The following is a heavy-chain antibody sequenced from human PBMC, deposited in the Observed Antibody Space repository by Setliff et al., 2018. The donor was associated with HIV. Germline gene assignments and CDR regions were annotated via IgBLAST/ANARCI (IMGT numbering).Heavy chain of an antibody. CDR1: GVSITTDGFY. CDR3: AGGRYFRDIRDSRFDF. Sequence: PSETLSLTCSVSGVSITTDGFYWSWIRHYPGKGLEWIGYMYHSGSTYYNASLAIRLIMSLDPSKNQFSLKLNSMTAADTAMYYCAGGRYFRDIRDSRFDFWGQGMLVTVSS. J-gene: IGHJ4*02. D-gene: IGHD3-9*01. CDR2: MYHSGST. V-gene: IGHV4-31*03.